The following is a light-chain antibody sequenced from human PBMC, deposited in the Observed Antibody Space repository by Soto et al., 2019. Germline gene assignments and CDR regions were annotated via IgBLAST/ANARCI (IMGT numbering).Light chain of an antibody. J-gene: IGLJ2*01. CDR1: SSDVGRYNL. V-gene: IGLV2-23*02. CDR2: EVT. Sequence: QSALTQPASVSGSPGQSITISCTGSSSDVGRYNLVSWYQQHPGKAPKLVIYEVTKRPSGVSNRFSGSKSGNTASLTISGLRAEDGDDYSCSSYAVISIYVVFGGGPTPTVL. CDR3: SSYAVISIYVV.